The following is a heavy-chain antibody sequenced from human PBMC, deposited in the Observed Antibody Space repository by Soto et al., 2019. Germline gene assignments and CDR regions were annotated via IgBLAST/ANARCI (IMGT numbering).Heavy chain of an antibody. Sequence: VASVKVSCKASGYSFRAYGITWVRQAPGQGLEWRGWISAYNGNTNYAQNLQGRLTMTTDASTSTAYMDLRSVRSDDTAVYYCARQAVDTGLWGQGTPVTVSS. CDR2: ISAYNGNT. D-gene: IGHD5-18*01. V-gene: IGHV1-18*01. CDR1: GYSFRAYG. CDR3: ARQAVDTGL. J-gene: IGHJ4*02.